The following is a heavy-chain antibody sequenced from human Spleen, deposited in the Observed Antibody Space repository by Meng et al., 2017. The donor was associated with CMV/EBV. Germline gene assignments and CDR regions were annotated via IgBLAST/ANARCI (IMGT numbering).Heavy chain of an antibody. Sequence: ASVKVSCKASGYTFTSYGISWVRQAPGQGLEWMGWISAYNGNTNYAQKLQGRVTMTTDTSTSTAYMELRSLRSDDTAVYYCARYTRTYGGNLDAFDIWGQGTMVTVS. CDR3: ARYTRTYGGNLDAFDI. J-gene: IGHJ3*02. D-gene: IGHD4-23*01. CDR1: GYTFTSYG. CDR2: ISAYNGNT. V-gene: IGHV1-18*01.